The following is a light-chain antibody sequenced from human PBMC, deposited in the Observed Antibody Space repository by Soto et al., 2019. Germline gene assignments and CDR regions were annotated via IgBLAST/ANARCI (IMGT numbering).Light chain of an antibody. V-gene: IGLV2-18*02. J-gene: IGLJ3*02. CDR3: SSYTASSRV. CDR1: SSDVGTYNR. Sequence: QSALTQPPSVSGSPGQSVTISCTGTSSDVGTYNRVSWYQQPPGTAPKLMIYAVSNRPSGVPDRFSGSKSGNTASLTISGLQAEDEADYYCSSYTASSRVFGGGTKLTVL. CDR2: AVS.